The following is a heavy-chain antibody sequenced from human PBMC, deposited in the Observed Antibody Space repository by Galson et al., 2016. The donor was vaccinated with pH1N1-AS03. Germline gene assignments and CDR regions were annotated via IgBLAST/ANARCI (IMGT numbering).Heavy chain of an antibody. CDR1: GFTFRNYA. Sequence: SLRLSCAASGFTFRNYAMSWVRQAPGKGLEWVSSISWNSNKIDYADSVKGRFTISRDSAKNSLNLQMNSLRAEDTAVYYCVRDFRWGGNSGYWGQGTLVTVSS. CDR3: VRDFRWGGNSGY. J-gene: IGHJ4*02. D-gene: IGHD4-23*01. CDR2: ISWNSNKI. V-gene: IGHV3-9*01.